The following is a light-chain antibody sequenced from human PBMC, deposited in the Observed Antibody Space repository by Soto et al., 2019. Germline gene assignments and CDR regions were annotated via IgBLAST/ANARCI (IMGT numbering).Light chain of an antibody. Sequence: EIVLTQSPGTLSLSPGERATLSCRASQSVSKNYLAWYQQKHGQAPRLLINGASSRATGIPDRFSGSGSGTDFILTISRLEPEDIAVYYCPQYGSSHPTFGGGTKVAIK. J-gene: IGKJ4*01. V-gene: IGKV3-20*01. CDR2: GAS. CDR3: PQYGSSHPT. CDR1: QSVSKNY.